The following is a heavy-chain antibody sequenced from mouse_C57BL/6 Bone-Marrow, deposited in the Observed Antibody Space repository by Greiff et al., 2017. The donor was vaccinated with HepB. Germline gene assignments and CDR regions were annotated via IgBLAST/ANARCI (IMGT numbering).Heavy chain of an antibody. Sequence: VQLQQPGAELVKPGASVKLSCKASGYTFTSYWMHWVKQRPGQGLEWIGMIHPNSGSTNYNEKFKSKATLTVDKSSSTSYMQLSSLTSEDSAVYYCARECWDFAMDYWGQGASVTVSS. CDR1: GYTFTSYW. J-gene: IGHJ4*01. CDR2: IHPNSGST. D-gene: IGHD4-1*01. CDR3: ARECWDFAMDY. V-gene: IGHV1-64*01.